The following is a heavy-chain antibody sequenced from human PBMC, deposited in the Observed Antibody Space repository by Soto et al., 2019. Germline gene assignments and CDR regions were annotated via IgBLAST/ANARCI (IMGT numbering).Heavy chain of an antibody. CDR3: ARVKYYASSGPDAFDM. Sequence: QTGGSLRLSCAASGFTFSGYAMTWVRQAPGKGLVWVSRINSDESITRYADSVKGRFTISRDNAKSTLYLQMNSLRAEDTAVYYCARVKYYASSGPDAFDMWGQGTMVTVSS. J-gene: IGHJ3*02. CDR1: GFTFSGYA. CDR2: INSDESIT. D-gene: IGHD3-22*01. V-gene: IGHV3-74*01.